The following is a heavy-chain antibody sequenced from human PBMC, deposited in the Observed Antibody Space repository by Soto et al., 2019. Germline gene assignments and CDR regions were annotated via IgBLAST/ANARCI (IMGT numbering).Heavy chain of an antibody. D-gene: IGHD3-22*01. CDR1: GGSVRSGSYY. J-gene: IGHJ4*02. CDR2: IYQSGTT. V-gene: IGHV4-61*01. CDR3: ARDSSGRHDY. Sequence: ASETLSLTCSVSGGSVRSGSYYWTWIRQPPGKGLEWIGYIYQSGTTNYNASLKSRVTISIDTSKNQFFLKLNSVTAADTAVYYCARDSSGRHDYWGQGTQVTVSS.